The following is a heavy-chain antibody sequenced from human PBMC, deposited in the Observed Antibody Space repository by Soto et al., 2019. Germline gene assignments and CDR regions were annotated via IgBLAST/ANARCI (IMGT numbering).Heavy chain of an antibody. D-gene: IGHD2-2*01. CDR1: GYSFTSYW. Sequence: ASVKVSCKGSGYSFTSYWIGWVRQMPGKGLEWMGIIYPGDSDTRYSPSFQGQVTISADKSISTAYLQWSSLKASDTAMYYCATSSQLLLGLVDYWGQGTLVTVSS. J-gene: IGHJ4*02. CDR2: IYPGDSDT. CDR3: ATSSQLLLGLVDY. V-gene: IGHV5-51*01.